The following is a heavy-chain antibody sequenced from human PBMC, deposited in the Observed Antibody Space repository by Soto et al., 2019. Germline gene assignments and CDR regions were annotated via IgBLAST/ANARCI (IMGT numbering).Heavy chain of an antibody. CDR2: ITSDGGST. CDR3: AKYRRAGGNYGFYSDF. Sequence: EVLLVESGGGLYQPGGSLKLSCAASGFGFSAYWMHWVRQAPGQGLVWVSRITSDGGSTTYADSVQGRFTISRDNAKDMVYLQMNSLRVDDTAIYYCAKYRRAGGNYGFYSDFWGQGALVIVSS. CDR1: GFGFSAYW. D-gene: IGHD1-7*01. J-gene: IGHJ4*02. V-gene: IGHV3-74*03.